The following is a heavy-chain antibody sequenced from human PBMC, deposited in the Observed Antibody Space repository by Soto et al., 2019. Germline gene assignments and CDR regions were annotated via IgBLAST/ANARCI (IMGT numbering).Heavy chain of an antibody. CDR2: INAGNGNT. CDR1: GYTFTSYA. V-gene: IGHV1-3*01. CDR3: ARGKIVATIYIAVAGPFDY. D-gene: IGHD5-12*01. J-gene: IGHJ4*02. Sequence: ASVKVSCKASGYTFTSYAMHWVRQAPGQRLEWMGWINAGNGNTKYSQKSQGRVTITRDTSASTAYMELSSLRSEDTAVYYCARGKIVATIYIAVAGPFDYWGQGTLVTVSS.